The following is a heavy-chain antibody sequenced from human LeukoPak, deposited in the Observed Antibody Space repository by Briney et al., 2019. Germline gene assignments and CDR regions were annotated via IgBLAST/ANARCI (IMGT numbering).Heavy chain of an antibody. J-gene: IGHJ4*02. CDR1: GFTFSSYA. CDR2: ISYDGSNK. D-gene: IGHD3-3*01. Sequence: GRSLRLSCAASGFTFSSYAMHWVRQAPGKGLEWVAVISYDGSNKYYADSVKGRFTISRDNSKNTLYLQMNSLRAEDAAVYYCARVPYDFWSGYSGQPYMDVWGPGTLVIVSS. V-gene: IGHV3-30*04. CDR3: ARVPYDFWSGYSGQPYMDV.